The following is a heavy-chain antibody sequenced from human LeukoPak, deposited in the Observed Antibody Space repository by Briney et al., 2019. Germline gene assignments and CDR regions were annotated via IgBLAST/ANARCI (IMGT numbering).Heavy chain of an antibody. V-gene: IGHV3-74*01. CDR2: INSDGSST. D-gene: IGHD3-10*01. Sequence: PGGSLRLSCAASGFTFSSYWMHWVRQAPGKGLVWVSRINSDGSSTSYADSVKGRFTISRDNAKNTLYLQMNSLRAEDTAVYYCARVWFGGLFRYFDYWGQGTLVTVSS. J-gene: IGHJ4*02. CDR1: GFTFSSYW. CDR3: ARVWFGGLFRYFDY.